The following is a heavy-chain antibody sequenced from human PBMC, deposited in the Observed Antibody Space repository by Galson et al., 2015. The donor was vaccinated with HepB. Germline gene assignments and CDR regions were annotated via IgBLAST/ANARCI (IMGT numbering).Heavy chain of an antibody. V-gene: IGHV4-4*02. J-gene: IGHJ4*02. CDR1: GGSISKSNW. CDR3: GRDPHSGNDLHDY. D-gene: IGHD5-12*01. Sequence: SETLSLTCTVSGGSISKSNWWSWVRQPPGKGLEWIGEYYQTRTTNYNPSLQSRVTISVDRSKNQISLKLNSVTAADTAVYYCGRDPHSGNDLHDYWGRGTLVTVSS. CDR2: YYQTRTT.